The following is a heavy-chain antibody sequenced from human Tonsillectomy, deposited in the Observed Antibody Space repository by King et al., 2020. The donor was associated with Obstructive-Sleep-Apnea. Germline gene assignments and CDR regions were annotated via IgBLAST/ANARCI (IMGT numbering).Heavy chain of an antibody. CDR2: ISSSSSYI. Sequence: VQLVESGGGLVKPGGSLRLSCAASGFTFSSYSMNWVRQAPGKGLAWVSSISSSSSYIYYADSVKGRFTISRDNAKNSLYLQMNSLRAEDTAVYYCASAGDIVVVPAASSKGFDYWGQGTLVTVSS. D-gene: IGHD2-2*01. V-gene: IGHV3-21*01. CDR3: ASAGDIVVVPAASSKGFDY. CDR1: GFTFSSYS. J-gene: IGHJ4*02.